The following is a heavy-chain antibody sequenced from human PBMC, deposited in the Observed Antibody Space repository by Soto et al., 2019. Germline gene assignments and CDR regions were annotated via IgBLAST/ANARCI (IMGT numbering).Heavy chain of an antibody. CDR1: GYAFTSYW. CDR2: IYPGDSDT. D-gene: IGHD2-2*01. J-gene: IGHJ5*02. V-gene: IGHV5-51*01. CDR3: ARGYCTTTICDPWFDP. Sequence: PGAYLKNSCTVSGYAFTSYWIACVRQMPGKGLEWMGIIYPGDSDTRYSPSFQGQVTISADKSITTAYLQWSSLKASDTAMYYCARGYCTTTICDPWFDPWGQGTLVTSPQ.